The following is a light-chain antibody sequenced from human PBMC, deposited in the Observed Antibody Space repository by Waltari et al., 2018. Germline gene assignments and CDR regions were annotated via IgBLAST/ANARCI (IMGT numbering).Light chain of an antibody. CDR2: DGY. CDR3: HQYGNSRVHT. CDR1: QSIASSS. J-gene: IGKJ2*01. Sequence: EIVLTQSPGTLSLSPGESATLSCRASQSIASSSLAWHQQKPGQAPRLLIYDGYTRATGIPDRFRGSGSGTDFTLTISRLEPEDFAVYFCHQYGNSRVHTFGQGTKLEIK. V-gene: IGKV3-20*01.